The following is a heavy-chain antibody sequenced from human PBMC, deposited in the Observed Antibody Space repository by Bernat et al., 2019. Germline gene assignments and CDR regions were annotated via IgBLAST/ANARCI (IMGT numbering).Heavy chain of an antibody. CDR2: ISSSGSAI. CDR1: GFTFSSYE. CDR3: AREGSLDDFDY. D-gene: IGHD2-15*01. Sequence: SIKNSCAASGFTFSSYELNWVRQAPGKALECISYISSSGSAIYYADSVKGRFTISRDNAKNSLYLQMNHLRAEDTAVYYCAREGSLDDFDYWGQEPWS. J-gene: IGHJ4*01. V-gene: IGHV3-48*03.